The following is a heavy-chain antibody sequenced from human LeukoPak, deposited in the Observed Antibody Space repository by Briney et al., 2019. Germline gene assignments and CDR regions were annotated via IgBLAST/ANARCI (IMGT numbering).Heavy chain of an antibody. D-gene: IGHD2-8*02. CDR2: ISWNTGGI. CDR1: GFTFGDYA. Sequence: GGSLRLSCAAFGFTFGDYAMHWVRQAPGKGLEWVSGISWNTGGIGYADSVKGRFTISRDNAKNSLYLQMNSLRAEDMALYYCAKDEFVASAFTGAFDIWGQGTMVTVSS. CDR3: AKDEFVASAFTGAFDI. J-gene: IGHJ3*02. V-gene: IGHV3-9*03.